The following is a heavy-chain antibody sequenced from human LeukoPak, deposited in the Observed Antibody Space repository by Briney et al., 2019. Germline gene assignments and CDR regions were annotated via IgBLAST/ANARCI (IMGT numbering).Heavy chain of an antibody. CDR1: GFSLSTSGVG. Sequence: SGPTLVKPTQTLTLTCTFSGFSLSTSGVGVGWIRQPPGKALEWLALIYWNDDKRYSPSLKSTLTITKDTSKNQVVLTMTNMDPVDTATYYCAHTRTPLLWFGELLYPPWFDPWGQGTLVTVSS. V-gene: IGHV2-5*01. CDR2: IYWNDDK. CDR3: AHTRTPLLWFGELLYPPWFDP. J-gene: IGHJ5*02. D-gene: IGHD3-10*01.